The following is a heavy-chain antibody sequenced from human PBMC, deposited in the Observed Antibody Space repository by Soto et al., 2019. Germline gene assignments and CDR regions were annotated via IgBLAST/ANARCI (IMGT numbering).Heavy chain of an antibody. CDR3: ATRPSPGMTTVTPSDTFDI. V-gene: IGHV5-51*01. CDR2: VYPGDSET. CDR1: GYSFTSYW. Sequence: GESLKISCKGSGYSFTSYWIGWVRQMPGKGLEWMGIVYPGDSETTYSPSFEGQVTISADKSISTAYLQWSSLKASDTAMYYCATRPSPGMTTVTPSDTFDIWGQGTMVTVSS. D-gene: IGHD4-17*01. J-gene: IGHJ3*02.